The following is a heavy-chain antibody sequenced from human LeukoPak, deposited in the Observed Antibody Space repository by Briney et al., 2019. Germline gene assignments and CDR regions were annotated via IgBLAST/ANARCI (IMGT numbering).Heavy chain of an antibody. D-gene: IGHD3-22*01. CDR1: GFTFSSYS. CDR2: ISSSSSYI. Sequence: GGSLRLSCAASGFTFSSYSMNWVRQAPGKGLEWVSSISSSSSYIYYADSVKGRFTISRDNAKNSLYLQMNSLRAEDTAVYYCARRRGTMIYYYYYMDVWGKGTTVTISS. J-gene: IGHJ6*03. CDR3: ARRRGTMIYYYYYMDV. V-gene: IGHV3-21*01.